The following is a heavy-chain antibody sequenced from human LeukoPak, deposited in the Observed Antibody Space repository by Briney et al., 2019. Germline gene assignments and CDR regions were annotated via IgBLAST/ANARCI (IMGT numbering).Heavy chain of an antibody. CDR3: ATVGRRDDTIFGVVITNYFDY. Sequence: ASVKVSCKVSGYTLTELSMHWVRQAPGKGLEWMGGFDPEDGETIYAQKFQGRVTMTEDTSTDTAHMELSSLRSEDTAVYYCATVGRRDDTIFGVVITNYFDYWGQGTLVTVSS. CDR2: FDPEDGET. D-gene: IGHD3-3*01. J-gene: IGHJ4*02. V-gene: IGHV1-24*01. CDR1: GYTLTELS.